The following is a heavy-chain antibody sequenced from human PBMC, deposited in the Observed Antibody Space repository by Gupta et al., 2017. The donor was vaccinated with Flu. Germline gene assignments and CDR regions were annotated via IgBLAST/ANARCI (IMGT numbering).Heavy chain of an antibody. CDR2: IFYSGSV. J-gene: IGHJ3*02. CDR3: ARHVGAGQQLFGAFDI. CDR1: TYY. D-gene: IGHD1-26*01. Sequence: TYYWGWIRQPPGKGLEWIGSIFYSGSVYYNPSLQSRVTISVDASKNQFSLKLTSVTAPDTAVYYCARHVGAGQQLFGAFDIWGQGTMVTVSS. V-gene: IGHV4-39*01.